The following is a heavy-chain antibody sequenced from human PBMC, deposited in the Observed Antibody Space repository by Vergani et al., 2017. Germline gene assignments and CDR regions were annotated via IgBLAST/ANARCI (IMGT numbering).Heavy chain of an antibody. CDR2: INPNSGGT. D-gene: IGHD2-2*02. Sequence: QVQLVQSGAEVKKPGASVKVSCKASGYTFTGYYMHWVRQAPGQGLEWMGWINPNSGGTNYAQKFQGRVTMTRDQSISTAYMELSRLRSDDTAVYYCARASVVPAAILILDYYHMDVWGKGTTVTVSS. CDR3: ARASVVPAAILILDYYHMDV. V-gene: IGHV1-2*02. J-gene: IGHJ6*03. CDR1: GYTFTGYY.